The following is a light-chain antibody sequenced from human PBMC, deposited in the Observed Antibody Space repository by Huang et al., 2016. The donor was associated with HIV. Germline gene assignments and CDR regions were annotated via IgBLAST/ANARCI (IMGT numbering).Light chain of an antibody. Sequence: DIVMTQSPLSLPVTPGEPASISCRSSQSLLHSDGYNYLDWYPQRPGQSPQLLLYLGSNRAAGVPDRCSGSGSGTDFTLKISRLEAEDVGVYYCMQALQTPRTFGGGTKVEIK. CDR1: QSLLHSDGYNY. V-gene: IGKV2-28*01. CDR3: MQALQTPRT. CDR2: LGS. J-gene: IGKJ4*01.